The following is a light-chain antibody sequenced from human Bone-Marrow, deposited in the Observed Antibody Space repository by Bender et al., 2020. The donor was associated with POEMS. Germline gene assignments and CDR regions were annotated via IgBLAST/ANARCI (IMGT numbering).Light chain of an antibody. CDR2: SDN. CDR3: QVWDSITDRAV. J-gene: IGLJ2*01. Sequence: SYVLTQPPSVSVAPGKTARIPCGGNDIEDKSVHWYQQRPGQAPELVISSDNVRPSGIPERFSGSNSGDTATLTISRVEAGDEADYYCQVWDSITDRAVFGGGTKLTVL. CDR1: DIEDKS. V-gene: IGLV3-21*01.